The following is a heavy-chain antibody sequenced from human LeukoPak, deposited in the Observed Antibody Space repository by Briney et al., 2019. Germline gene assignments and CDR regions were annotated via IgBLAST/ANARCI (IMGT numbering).Heavy chain of an antibody. CDR1: GFTFSDYY. CDR2: ISSSGSTI. V-gene: IGHV3-11*01. Sequence: KSGGSLRLSCAASGFTFSDYYMSWIRQAPGKGLEWVSYISSSGSTIYYADSVKGRFTISRDNSKNTLYLQMNSLRAEDTAVYYCARDRDYGSGNGFDYWGQGTLVTVSS. J-gene: IGHJ4*02. D-gene: IGHD3-10*01. CDR3: ARDRDYGSGNGFDY.